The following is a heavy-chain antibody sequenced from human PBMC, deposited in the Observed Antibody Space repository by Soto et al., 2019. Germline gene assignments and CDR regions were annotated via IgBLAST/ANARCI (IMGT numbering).Heavy chain of an antibody. V-gene: IGHV4-59*01. D-gene: IGHD3-10*01. CDR3: ARVWGGAFDI. CDR2: IYYSGST. J-gene: IGHJ3*02. Sequence: PSEPLTLTCTVSGASIRSYYWSWIRQPPGKGLEWIGYIYYSGSTNYNPSLKSRVTISVDTSKNQFSLKLSSVTAADTAVYYCARVWGGAFDIWGQGTMVT. CDR1: GASIRSYY.